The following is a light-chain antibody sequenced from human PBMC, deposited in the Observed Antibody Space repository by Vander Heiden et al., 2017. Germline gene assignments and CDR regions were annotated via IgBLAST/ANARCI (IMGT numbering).Light chain of an antibody. CDR3: ATWDDSLNGVV. Sequence: QSVLTQPPSASGTPGQRVTIPCSGSSSNIGDNTVNWYQQHPGTAPKLLIFSNNQRPSGVPDRFSGSKSGTSASLAISGLQSEDEADYYCATWDDSLNGVVFGGGTKLTVL. CDR1: SSNIGDNT. V-gene: IGLV1-44*01. CDR2: SNN. J-gene: IGLJ2*01.